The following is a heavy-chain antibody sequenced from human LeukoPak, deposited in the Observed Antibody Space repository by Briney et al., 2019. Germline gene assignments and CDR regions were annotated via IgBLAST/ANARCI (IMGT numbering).Heavy chain of an antibody. Sequence: PGRSLRLSCAASGFTFDDYAMHWVRQAPGKGLEWVSGISWNSGSIGYADSVKGRFTISRDNAKNSLYLQMNSLRAEDTALYYCANASFMVRGVIITYNWFDPWGQGTLVTVSS. D-gene: IGHD3-10*01. CDR1: GFTFDDYA. J-gene: IGHJ5*02. V-gene: IGHV3-9*01. CDR2: ISWNSGSI. CDR3: ANASFMVRGVIITYNWFDP.